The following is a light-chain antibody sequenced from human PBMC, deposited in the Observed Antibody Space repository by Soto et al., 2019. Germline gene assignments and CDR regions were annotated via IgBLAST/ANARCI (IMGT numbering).Light chain of an antibody. V-gene: IGKV1-27*01. CDR3: QKYNSALT. CDR2: AAS. CDR1: QGISNY. Sequence: DIHMAQAPSSLCASVLDGVTITCRASQGISNYLAWYQQKPGKVPKLLIYAASTLQSGVPSRFSGSGSGTDFTLTISSLQPEDVATYYCQKYNSALTFGQGTRLEIK. J-gene: IGKJ5*01.